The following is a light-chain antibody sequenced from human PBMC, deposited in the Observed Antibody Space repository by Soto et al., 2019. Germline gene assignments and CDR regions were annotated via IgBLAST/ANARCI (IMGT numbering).Light chain of an antibody. CDR1: SIGSKG. Sequence: SYELTQPPSVSVSPGQTTKITCGGNSIGSKGVHWYQQKPGQAPVLVIYYDSDRPSGIPARFSGSNSGNTANLTISRVEAGDEADYYCEVWDSSSDQVVFGGGTKLTVL. CDR2: YDS. V-gene: IGLV3-21*02. J-gene: IGLJ2*01. CDR3: EVWDSSSDQVV.